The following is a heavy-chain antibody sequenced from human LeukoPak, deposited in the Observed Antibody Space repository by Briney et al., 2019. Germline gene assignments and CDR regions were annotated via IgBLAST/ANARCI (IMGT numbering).Heavy chain of an antibody. CDR2: IYSGGTT. CDR1: GFTVSTNC. Sequence: GGSLRLSCAASGFTVSTNCITWVRQAPGKGLEWVSTIYSGGTTYYADSVMGRFTISRHNSRNTLYLQMNSLRAEDTAVYYCARVDTVMAYYFDLWGQGTLVTVSS. V-gene: IGHV3-53*04. J-gene: IGHJ4*02. CDR3: ARVDTVMAYYFDL. D-gene: IGHD5-18*01.